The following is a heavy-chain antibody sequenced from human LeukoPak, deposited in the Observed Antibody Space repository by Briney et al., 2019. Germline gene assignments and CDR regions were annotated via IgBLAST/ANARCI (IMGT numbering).Heavy chain of an antibody. Sequence: PSETLSLTCTVSGGSIASSSYYWGWVRQPPGKGLEWIASIYYSGNTYYNPSLKSRVTISVDTSKNQFSLKLSSVTAADTAIYSCARQQNKGYGFPFEYWGPGTLVTVSS. CDR2: IYYSGNT. CDR3: ARQQNKGYGFPFEY. J-gene: IGHJ4*02. CDR1: GGSIASSSYY. V-gene: IGHV4-39*01. D-gene: IGHD5-12*01.